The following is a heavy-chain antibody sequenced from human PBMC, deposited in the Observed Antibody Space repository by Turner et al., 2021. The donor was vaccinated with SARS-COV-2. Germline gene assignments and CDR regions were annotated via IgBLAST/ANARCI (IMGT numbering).Heavy chain of an antibody. Sequence: QVQLVQSGAEVKKPGASVKVSCKASGYTFSDYFIHWVRQAPGQGLEWMGWVNPNRGDAKYAQKFQGRVTMTRDTAISTAYMELSRLTSDDTAVYYCARGTGRGYWGQGTLVTVSS. CDR2: VNPNRGDA. D-gene: IGHD7-27*01. J-gene: IGHJ4*02. V-gene: IGHV1-2*02. CDR3: ARGTGRGY. CDR1: GYTFSDYF.